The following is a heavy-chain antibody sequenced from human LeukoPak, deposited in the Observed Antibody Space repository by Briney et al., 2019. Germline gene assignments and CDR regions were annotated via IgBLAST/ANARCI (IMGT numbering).Heavy chain of an antibody. CDR2: IDPGDSET. Sequence: GESLKISCKASGYNFARYWIGRVRQMPGKGLEWMAIIDPGDSETRYSPSFEGQVTISVDKSISTANLQWSSLKASDTAIYYCARRHSYSYVDYWGQGTLVTVSS. CDR1: GYNFARYW. V-gene: IGHV5-51*01. D-gene: IGHD3-16*02. J-gene: IGHJ4*02. CDR3: ARRHSYSYVDY.